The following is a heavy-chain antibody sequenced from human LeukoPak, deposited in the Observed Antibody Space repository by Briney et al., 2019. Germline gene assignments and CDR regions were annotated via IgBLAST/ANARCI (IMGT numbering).Heavy chain of an antibody. Sequence: SETLSLTCTVSGGSISNYDWNWVRQPPGKGLEWIGYIRDSGSSSFNPSLPSRVTMSVDTSKNQFSLKLRTVTAADTAVYYCARRGPPWWDYWGQGTLVTVSS. CDR1: GGSISNYD. J-gene: IGHJ4*02. CDR2: IRDSGSS. D-gene: IGHD2-15*01. CDR3: ARRGPPWWDY. V-gene: IGHV4-59*08.